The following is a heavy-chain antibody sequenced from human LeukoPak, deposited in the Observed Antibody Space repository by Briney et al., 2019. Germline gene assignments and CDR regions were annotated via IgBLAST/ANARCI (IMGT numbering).Heavy chain of an antibody. V-gene: IGHV4-59*01. Sequence: PSETLSLTCTVSGGSINNYYWSWIRQPPGKGLEWIGYIHYSGSTNYNPSLKSRVTISIDTSKNQFSLKLSSVTAADTAVYFCAREAAARFYMDVWGKGTTVTVSS. D-gene: IGHD6-6*01. CDR3: AREAAARFYMDV. J-gene: IGHJ6*03. CDR1: GGSINNYY. CDR2: IHYSGST.